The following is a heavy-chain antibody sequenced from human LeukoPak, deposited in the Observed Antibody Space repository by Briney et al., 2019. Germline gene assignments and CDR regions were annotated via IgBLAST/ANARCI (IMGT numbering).Heavy chain of an antibody. CDR3: AREYNGWSFDY. V-gene: IGHV3-53*01. Sequence: GGSLRLSCAASGFTVSSNYMNWVRQAPGKRLEWVSVIYNTGSTYYADAVKGRFTISRDNSKNTLYLQMNSLRAEDTAVYYCAREYNGWSFDYWGQGTLVTVSS. CDR1: GFTVSSNY. CDR2: IYNTGST. J-gene: IGHJ4*02. D-gene: IGHD6-19*01.